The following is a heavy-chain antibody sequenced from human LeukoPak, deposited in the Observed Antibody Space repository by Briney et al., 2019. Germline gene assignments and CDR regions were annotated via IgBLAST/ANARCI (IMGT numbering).Heavy chain of an antibody. CDR3: THPAYYYNVGV. V-gene: IGHV3-73*01. D-gene: IGHD6-25*01. Sequence: PGGSLRLSCSASGLTFSVSAIHWVRQASGKGLEWVGRIKTKADNYATAYAASVKGRFTIFRDDSTNTAYLQMNSLKTEDTAVYYCTHPAYYYNVGVWGKGTTVTVSS. CDR1: GLTFSVSA. CDR2: IKTKADNYAT. J-gene: IGHJ6*04.